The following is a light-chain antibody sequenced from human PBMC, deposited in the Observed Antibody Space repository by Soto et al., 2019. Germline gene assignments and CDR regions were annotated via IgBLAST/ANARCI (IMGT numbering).Light chain of an antibody. CDR1: SSDVGGYNY. Sequence: QSVLTQAASVSGSPGQSITISCTGTSSDVGGYNYVSWYQQHPGKVPKLIIYEVSNRPPGVSNRFSGSKSGNTASLTISGLQAEDEADYYCSSYTTSSTLLFGGGTKLTVL. CDR3: SSYTTSSTLL. J-gene: IGLJ2*01. V-gene: IGLV2-14*01. CDR2: EVS.